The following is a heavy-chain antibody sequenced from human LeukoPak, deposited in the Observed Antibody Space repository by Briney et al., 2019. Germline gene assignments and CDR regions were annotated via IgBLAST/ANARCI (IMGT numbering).Heavy chain of an antibody. Sequence: SETLSLTCTVSGGSISSYYWSWIRQPPGKGLEWIGYIYYSGSTNYNPSLKRRVTISVDTSKNQFSLKLSSVTAADTAVYYCARERYQKAPDYWGQGTLVTVSS. CDR1: GGSISSYY. CDR3: ARERYQKAPDY. V-gene: IGHV4-59*01. CDR2: IYYSGST. J-gene: IGHJ4*02. D-gene: IGHD2-2*01.